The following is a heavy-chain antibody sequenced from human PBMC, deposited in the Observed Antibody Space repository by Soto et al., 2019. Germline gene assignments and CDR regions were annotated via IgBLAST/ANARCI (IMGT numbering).Heavy chain of an antibody. D-gene: IGHD3-10*01. J-gene: IGHJ4*02. V-gene: IGHV2-5*02. CDR3: AHHPYYGLAPYSFDY. CDR1: GFSLSTSGVG. Sequence: QITLKESGPTLVKPTQTLTLTCTFSGFSLSTSGVGVGWIRQPPGKALEWLAVIYWDDDKRSSSSLKSRLTITKDTSKNQVILTMTNMDPVDTATYYCAHHPYYGLAPYSFDYWGQGILVTVS. CDR2: IYWDDDK.